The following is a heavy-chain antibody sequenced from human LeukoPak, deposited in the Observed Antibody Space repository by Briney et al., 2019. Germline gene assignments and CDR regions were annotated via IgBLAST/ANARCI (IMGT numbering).Heavy chain of an antibody. D-gene: IGHD3-9*01. J-gene: IGHJ6*02. Sequence: GGSLRLSCAASGFTFSSYAMSWVRQAPGKGLEWVSAISGSGGSTYYADSVKGRFTISRENAKNSLYLQMNSLRAGDTAVYYCASARLLQHPWMDYYGMDVWGQGTTVTVSS. V-gene: IGHV3-23*01. CDR2: ISGSGGST. CDR3: ASARLLQHPWMDYYGMDV. CDR1: GFTFSSYA.